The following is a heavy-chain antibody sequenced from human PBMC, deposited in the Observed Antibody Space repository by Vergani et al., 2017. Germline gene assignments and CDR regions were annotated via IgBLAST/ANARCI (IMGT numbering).Heavy chain of an antibody. CDR1: VFPFSTFP. V-gene: IGHV3-23*01. Sequence: EVQLLESGGGLVQPGGSLTLSCAASVFPFSTFPLRWVRPAPAKGLEWVAAISVSGGSTYYADSVKGGFTISRDNSKNTLYLQMNSLRAEDTAVYYCAKDLTARYYYDSSGYCFDYWGQGTLVTVSS. CDR2: ISVSGGST. D-gene: IGHD3-22*01. CDR3: AKDLTARYYYDSSGYCFDY. J-gene: IGHJ4*02.